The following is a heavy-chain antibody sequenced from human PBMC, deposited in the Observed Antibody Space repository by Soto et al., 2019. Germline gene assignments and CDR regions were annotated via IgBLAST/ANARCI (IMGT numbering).Heavy chain of an antibody. CDR1: GITVSSNY. J-gene: IGHJ6*02. CDR2: IYSGGST. V-gene: IGHV3-53*04. CDR3: ARLYGSGIWNYYGMDV. Sequence: GGSLRLSCAASGITVSSNYISRVRQAPGKGLEWFSVIYSGGSTYYADSVKGRFTISRHNSKNTLYLQMNSLRAEDTAVYYCARLYGSGIWNYYGMDVWGQGTTVTVSS. D-gene: IGHD3-10*01.